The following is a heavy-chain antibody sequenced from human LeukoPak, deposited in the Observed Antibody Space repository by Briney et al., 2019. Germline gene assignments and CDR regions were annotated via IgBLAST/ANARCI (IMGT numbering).Heavy chain of an antibody. Sequence: MPSETLSLTCTVSGGSISSYYWSWIRQPAGKGLEWIGRIYTSGSTNYNPSLKSRVAMSVDTSKNQFSLKLSSVTAADTAVYYCARDVEMATILSYYYGMDVWGQGTTVTVSS. CDR3: ARDVEMATILSYYYGMDV. CDR1: GGSISSYY. V-gene: IGHV4-4*07. CDR2: IYTSGST. J-gene: IGHJ6*02. D-gene: IGHD5-24*01.